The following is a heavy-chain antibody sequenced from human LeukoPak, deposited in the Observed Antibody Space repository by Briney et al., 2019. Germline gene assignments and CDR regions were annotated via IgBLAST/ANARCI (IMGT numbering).Heavy chain of an antibody. V-gene: IGHV4-4*07. D-gene: IGHD6-6*01. CDR3: ARDQYSSSSDYYYYMDV. CDR2: IYTSGST. J-gene: IGHJ6*03. CDR1: GGSISSYY. Sequence: MTPETLSLTCTVSGGSISSYYWSWIRQPAGKGLEWIGRIYTSGSTNYNPSLKSRVTMSVDTSKNQFSLKLSSVTAADTAVYFCARDQYSSSSDYYYYMDVWGKGTTVTVSS.